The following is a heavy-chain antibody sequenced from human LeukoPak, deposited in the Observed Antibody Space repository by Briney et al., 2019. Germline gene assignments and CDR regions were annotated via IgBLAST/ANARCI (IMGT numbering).Heavy chain of an antibody. V-gene: IGHV3-23*01. J-gene: IGHJ4*02. CDR3: AKVPRPWASGWYYFDY. CDR1: GFTFSSYA. D-gene: IGHD6-19*01. CDR2: ISGSGGST. Sequence: GGSLRLSCAASGFTFSSYAMSWVRQAPGKGLEGVSAISGSGGSTYYADSMKGRFTISRDNSKNTLYLQMNSLRAADTAVYYCAKVPRPWASGWYYFDYWGQGTLVTVSS.